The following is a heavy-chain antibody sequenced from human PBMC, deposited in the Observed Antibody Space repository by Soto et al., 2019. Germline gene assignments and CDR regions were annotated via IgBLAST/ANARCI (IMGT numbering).Heavy chain of an antibody. V-gene: IGHV4-39*01. D-gene: IGHD6-13*01. CDR2: IYYSGST. J-gene: IGHJ5*02. CDR1: GGSISSSSYY. CDR3: ARLFTPYSSSWYGGALGHNWFDP. Sequence: QLQLQESGPGLVKPSETLSLTCTVSGGSISSSSYYWGWIRQPPGKGLEWIGSIYYSGSTYYNPSLKSRVTISVDTSKNQFSLKLSSVTAADTAVYYCARLFTPYSSSWYGGALGHNWFDPWGQGTLVTVSS.